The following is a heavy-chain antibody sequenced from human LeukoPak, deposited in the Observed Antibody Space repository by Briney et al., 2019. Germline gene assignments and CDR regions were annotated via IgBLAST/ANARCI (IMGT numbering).Heavy chain of an antibody. D-gene: IGHD6-19*01. V-gene: IGHV4-34*01. CDR2: INHSGST. J-gene: IGHJ6*03. CDR1: GGSFSGYY. CDR3: ARGARIAVAGNYYYYYMDV. Sequence: SETLSLTCAVYGGSFSGYYWSWIRQPPGKGLEWIGEINHSGSTNYNPSLKSRVTISVDTSKNQFSLKLSSVTAADTAVYYCARGARIAVAGNYYYYYMDVWGKGATVTVSS.